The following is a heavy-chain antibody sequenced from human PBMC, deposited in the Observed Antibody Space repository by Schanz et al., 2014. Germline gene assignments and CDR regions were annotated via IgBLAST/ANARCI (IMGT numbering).Heavy chain of an antibody. J-gene: IGHJ4*02. CDR2: ISWNSGDV. CDR1: GFTFDDYA. CDR3: AKVQTHTLYGGNSCFDY. Sequence: DVQLVESGGGLLQPRRYLRLSCAASGFTFDDYAMPSVRQVPGKGLEWVSGISWNSGDVAYADSVKGRFTISRDNANNSLYLQMNSLRPEDTAVYYCAKVQTHTLYGGNSCFDYWGQGTLVTVSS. D-gene: IGHD2-21*02. V-gene: IGHV3-9*01.